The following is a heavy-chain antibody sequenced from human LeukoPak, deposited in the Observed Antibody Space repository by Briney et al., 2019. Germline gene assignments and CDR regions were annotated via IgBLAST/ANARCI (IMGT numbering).Heavy chain of an antibody. CDR2: IIPIFGIA. CDR3: ARDVAGGGSFDY. D-gene: IGHD6-19*01. CDR1: GGTFSSYA. V-gene: IGHV1-69*04. Sequence: ASVKVSCKASGGTFSSYAISWVRQAPGQGLEWMGRIIPIFGIANYAQKFQGRVTITADKSTSTAYMELSSLRSEDTAVYYCARDVAGGGSFDYWGQGTLVTVSS. J-gene: IGHJ4*02.